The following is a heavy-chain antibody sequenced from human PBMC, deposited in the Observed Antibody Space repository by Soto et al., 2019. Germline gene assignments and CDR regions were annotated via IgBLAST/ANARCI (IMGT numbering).Heavy chain of an antibody. Sequence: QVHLVQSGSEVKKPGASVKVSCKASGYTFTTFDVGWVRQAPVQGLEWMGWVNAYNGNTYYTQKFQGRVTMTTDTSTSTAYKELRSLTSDDTAVYYCVREYCDSTRCYVGDYWGQGTLVTVSS. CDR2: VNAYNGNT. CDR3: VREYCDSTRCYVGDY. V-gene: IGHV1-18*01. J-gene: IGHJ4*02. CDR1: GYTFTTFD. D-gene: IGHD2-2*01.